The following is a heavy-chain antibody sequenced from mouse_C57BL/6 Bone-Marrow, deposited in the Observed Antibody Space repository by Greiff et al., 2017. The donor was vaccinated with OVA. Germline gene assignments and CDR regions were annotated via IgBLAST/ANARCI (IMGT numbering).Heavy chain of an antibody. CDR3: ARGGTSPFAY. V-gene: IGHV1-42*01. Sequence: LQQSGPELVKPGASVKISCKASGYSFTGYYMNWVKQSPEKSLEWIGEINPSTGGTTYNQKFKAKATLTVDKSSSTAYMQLKSLTSEDSAVYYCARGGTSPFAYWGQGTLVTVSA. CDR2: INPSTGGT. D-gene: IGHD4-1*01. CDR1: GYSFTGYY. J-gene: IGHJ3*01.